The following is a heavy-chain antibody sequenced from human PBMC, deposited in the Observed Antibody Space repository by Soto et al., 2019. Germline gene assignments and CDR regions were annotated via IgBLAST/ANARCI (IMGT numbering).Heavy chain of an antibody. CDR2: ISGSGGST. CDR3: AKAFGSSTSTYYYYYGMDV. V-gene: IGHV3-23*01. CDR1: GFTFSSYA. Sequence: PGGSLRLSCAASGFTFSSYAMSWVRQAPGKGLEWVSAISGSGGSTYYADSVKGRFTISRDNSKNTLYLQMNSLRAEDTAVYYCAKAFGSSTSTYYYYYGMDVWSQGTTVTVSS. J-gene: IGHJ6*02. D-gene: IGHD2-2*01.